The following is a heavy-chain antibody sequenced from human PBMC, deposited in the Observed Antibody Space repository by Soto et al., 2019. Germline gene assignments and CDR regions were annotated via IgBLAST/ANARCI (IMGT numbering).Heavy chain of an antibody. V-gene: IGHV4-30-4*01. Sequence: PSETLSLTCTVSGGSMSSGDHFWSWIRQPPGKGLEWIGYIYNSGNTYYSPSLKGRLTISIDTSKNQFSLNLHSVTAADTAVYYCAAFLGGHWYLDLWGRGTLITVPS. CDR3: AAFLGGHWYLDL. CDR2: IYNSGNT. CDR1: GGSMSSGDHF. J-gene: IGHJ2*01.